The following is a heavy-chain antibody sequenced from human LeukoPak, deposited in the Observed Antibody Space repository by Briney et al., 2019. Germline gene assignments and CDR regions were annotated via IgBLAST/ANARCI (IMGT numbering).Heavy chain of an antibody. V-gene: IGHV3-15*01. Sequence: GGSLRLSCAASGFTFSNAWMSWVRQAPGEGLEWGGRIKSKTDGGTTDYAAPVKGRFTISRDDSKNTLYLQMNSLKTEDTAVYYCTGLISLSAFDIWGQGTMVTVSS. CDR1: GFTFSNAW. CDR3: TGLISLSAFDI. D-gene: IGHD3-3*02. J-gene: IGHJ3*02. CDR2: IKSKTDGGTT.